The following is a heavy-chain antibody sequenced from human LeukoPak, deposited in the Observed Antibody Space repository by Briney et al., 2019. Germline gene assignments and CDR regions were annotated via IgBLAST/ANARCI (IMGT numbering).Heavy chain of an antibody. Sequence: GAPLQFSSKTSGYSFTNYWIGWLRPLPGKGLEWMGINYPGNSETRYSPSFQGQVTISADKSITTAYLQWSSLKASDTAMYYCARLRYYGSGSYVDYWGQGTLVTVSS. CDR1: GYSFTNYW. CDR2: NYPGNSET. CDR3: ARLRYYGSGSYVDY. D-gene: IGHD3-10*01. V-gene: IGHV5-51*01. J-gene: IGHJ4*02.